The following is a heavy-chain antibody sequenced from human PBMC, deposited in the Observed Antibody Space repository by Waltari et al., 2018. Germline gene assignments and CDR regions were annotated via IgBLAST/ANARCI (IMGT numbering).Heavy chain of an antibody. CDR2: IWYDGSNK. V-gene: IGHV3-33*01. CDR3: ARRTVRGVYFDY. Sequence: QVQLVESGGGVVQPGRSLRLSCAASGFPSSSYGMHWFRQAPGKGLEWVAVIWYDGSNKYYADSVKGRFTISRDNSKNTLYLQMNSLRAEDTAVYYCARRTVRGVYFDYWGQGTLVTVSS. J-gene: IGHJ4*02. CDR1: GFPSSSYG. D-gene: IGHD3-3*01.